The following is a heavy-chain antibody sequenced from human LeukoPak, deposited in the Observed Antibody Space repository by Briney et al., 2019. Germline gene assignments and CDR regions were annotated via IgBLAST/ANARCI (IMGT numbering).Heavy chain of an antibody. D-gene: IGHD3-10*01. Sequence: GGSLRLSCAASGFTFSSYAMSWVRQALGKGLEWVSAISGSGVSTYYADSVKGRFTISRDNSKNTLYLQMNSLRAEDTAVYYCAKRDRRGVRYQVDYWGQGTLVTVSS. V-gene: IGHV3-23*01. J-gene: IGHJ4*02. CDR1: GFTFSSYA. CDR2: ISGSGVST. CDR3: AKRDRRGVRYQVDY.